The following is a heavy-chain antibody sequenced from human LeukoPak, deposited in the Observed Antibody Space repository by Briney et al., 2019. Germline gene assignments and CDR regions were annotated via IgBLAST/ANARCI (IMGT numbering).Heavy chain of an antibody. D-gene: IGHD1-26*01. CDR3: ASLMGAPDY. Sequence: SETLSLTCAVYGGSFSGYYWSWIRQPPGKGLEWIGEINHSGSTNYNPPLKSRVTISVDTSKNQFSLKLSSVTAADTAVYYCASLMGAPDYWGQGTLVTVSS. CDR1: GGSFSGYY. V-gene: IGHV4-34*01. CDR2: INHSGST. J-gene: IGHJ4*02.